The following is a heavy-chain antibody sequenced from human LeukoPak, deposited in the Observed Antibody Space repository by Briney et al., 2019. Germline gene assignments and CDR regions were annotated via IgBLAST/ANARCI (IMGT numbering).Heavy chain of an antibody. Sequence: SETLSLTCAVYGGSFSGYYWSWIRHPPGKGLEWIGEINHSGSTNYNPSLKSRVTISVDTSKNQLSLKLSSVTAADTAVYYCARGLLKVRGYAYWGQGTLVTVSS. CDR3: ARGLLKVRGYAY. CDR1: GGSFSGYY. J-gene: IGHJ4*02. V-gene: IGHV4-34*01. D-gene: IGHD3-22*01. CDR2: INHSGST.